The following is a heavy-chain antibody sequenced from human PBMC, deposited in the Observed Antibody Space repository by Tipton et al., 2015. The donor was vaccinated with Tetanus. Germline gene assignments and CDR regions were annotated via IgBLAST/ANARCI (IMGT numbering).Heavy chain of an antibody. D-gene: IGHD5-24*01. CDR3: ARYNSYFYAMDV. Sequence: TLSLTCALSGGSITRGAYSWSWIRQPPGKGLEWIGYIYASGTTYSNPSLKSRVTISVGETKRQFSLNLTSLTAADTAVYYCARYNSYFYAMDVWGQGTTVTVSS. CDR2: IYASGTT. J-gene: IGHJ6*02. V-gene: IGHV4-30-2*01. CDR1: GGSITRGAYS.